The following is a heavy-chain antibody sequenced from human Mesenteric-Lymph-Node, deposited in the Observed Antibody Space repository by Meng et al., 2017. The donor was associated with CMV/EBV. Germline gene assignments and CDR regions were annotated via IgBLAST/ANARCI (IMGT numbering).Heavy chain of an antibody. V-gene: IGHV4-59*01. D-gene: IGHD3-16*01. Sequence: GSLRLSCTVPGGSISSYYWSWIRQPPGKGLEWIGYIYYSGSTNYNPSLKSRVTISVDTSKNQFSLKLSSVTAADTAVYYCASTALYGWFDPWGQGTLVTVSS. CDR3: ASTALYGWFDP. J-gene: IGHJ5*02. CDR1: GGSISSYY. CDR2: IYYSGST.